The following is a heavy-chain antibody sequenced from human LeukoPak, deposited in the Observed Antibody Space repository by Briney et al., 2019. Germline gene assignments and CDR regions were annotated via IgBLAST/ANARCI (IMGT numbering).Heavy chain of an antibody. CDR1: GYSFTNYG. Sequence: ASVKVSCKASGYSFTNYGISWVRQAPGQGLEWMGWISTYNGNANYAQKLQGRVTMTTDTSTNTVYMDLRSLRSDDTAVYYCARGWAQLSSGWPDYWGQGTLVTVSS. D-gene: IGHD6-19*01. J-gene: IGHJ4*02. CDR2: ISTYNGNA. CDR3: ARGWAQLSSGWPDY. V-gene: IGHV1-18*01.